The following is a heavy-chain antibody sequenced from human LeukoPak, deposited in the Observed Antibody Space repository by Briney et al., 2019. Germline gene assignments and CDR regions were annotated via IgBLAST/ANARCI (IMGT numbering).Heavy chain of an antibody. V-gene: IGHV1-2*02. Sequence: GASATVSFKSSGYTFTCYYMHWVRQAPGQGREWMGWINPNSGGTNYAQKFQGRVTMTRDTSISTAYMELSRLRSDDTAVYYCARDAHYYYYYMDVWGKGTTVTVSS. CDR2: INPNSGGT. CDR3: ARDAHYYYYYMDV. CDR1: GYTFTCYY. J-gene: IGHJ6*03.